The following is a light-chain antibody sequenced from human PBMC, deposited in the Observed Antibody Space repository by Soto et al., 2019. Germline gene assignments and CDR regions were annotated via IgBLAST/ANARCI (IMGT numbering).Light chain of an antibody. J-gene: IGLJ2*01. CDR1: STDVDDYEF. Sequence: QSVLTQPPSASGSPGQSVTISCTGNSTDVDDYEFVSWYQQHPGKAPKLMIYDDTERPSGVPNRFSGSKSGNTASLTVSGLQAEDEADYFCSSYTGGSTLHVVFGGGTKLTVL. CDR3: SSYTGGSTLHVV. CDR2: DDT. V-gene: IGLV2-8*01.